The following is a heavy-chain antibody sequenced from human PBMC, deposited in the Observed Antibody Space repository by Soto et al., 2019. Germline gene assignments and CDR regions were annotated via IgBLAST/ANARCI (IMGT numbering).Heavy chain of an antibody. CDR2: VSVSGGTT. V-gene: IGHV3-23*01. Sequence: GGSLSLSCAASGFMFNNYAMSWVRQAPGKGLEWVSTVSVSGGTTYYADSLKGRFTISRDNSKKTVYLQMDRLRADDTAIYYCAKGLYYYDSSGYRLFDYWGQGTLVTVSS. D-gene: IGHD3-22*01. CDR1: GFMFNNYA. J-gene: IGHJ4*02. CDR3: AKGLYYYDSSGYRLFDY.